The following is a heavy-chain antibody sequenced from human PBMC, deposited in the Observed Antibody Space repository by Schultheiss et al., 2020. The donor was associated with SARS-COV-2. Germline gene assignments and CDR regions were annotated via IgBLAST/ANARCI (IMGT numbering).Heavy chain of an antibody. CDR2: ISGSGGST. CDR1: GFTVSSNY. J-gene: IGHJ4*02. V-gene: IGHV3-23*01. D-gene: IGHD6-13*01. Sequence: GESLKISCAASGFTVSSNYMSWVRQAPGKGLEWVSAISGSGGSTYYADSVKGRFTISRDNSKNTLYLQMNSLRAEDTAVYYCARDTPWIAAADTDYWGQGTLVTVSS. CDR3: ARDTPWIAAADTDY.